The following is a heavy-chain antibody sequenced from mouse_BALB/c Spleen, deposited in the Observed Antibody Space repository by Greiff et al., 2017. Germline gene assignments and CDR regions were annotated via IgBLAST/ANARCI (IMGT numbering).Heavy chain of an antibody. J-gene: IGHJ2*01. V-gene: IGHV1-80*01. CDR3: ARVRYDGYFDY. Sequence: VQLQQSGAELVRPGSSVKISCKASGYAFSSYWMNWVKQRPGQGLEWIGQIYPGDGDTNYNGKFKGKATLTADKSSSTAYMQLSSLTSEDSAVYFCARVRYDGYFDYWGQGTTLTVSS. CDR2: IYPGDGDT. D-gene: IGHD2-14*01. CDR1: GYAFSSYW.